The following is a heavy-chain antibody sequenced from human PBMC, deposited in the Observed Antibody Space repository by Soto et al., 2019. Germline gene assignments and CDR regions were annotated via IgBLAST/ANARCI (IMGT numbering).Heavy chain of an antibody. CDR2: IIPIFGTA. Sequence: ASVEVSCKASGGTFSSYAISWVRQAPGQGLEWMGGIIPIFGTANYAQKFQGRVTITADESTSTAYMELSSLRSEDTAVYYCARGNHRWLQLWYFDLWGRGTLVTVSS. CDR3: ARGNHRWLQLWYFDL. V-gene: IGHV1-69*13. J-gene: IGHJ2*01. D-gene: IGHD5-12*01. CDR1: GGTFSSYA.